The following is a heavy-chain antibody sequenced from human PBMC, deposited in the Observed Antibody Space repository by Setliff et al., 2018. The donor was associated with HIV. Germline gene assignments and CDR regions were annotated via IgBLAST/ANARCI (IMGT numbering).Heavy chain of an antibody. J-gene: IGHJ4*02. D-gene: IGHD5-12*01. Sequence: PSETLSLTCSVSGGSIISSVHYWGWIRQPPGKGLEWIGSIDYSGSTKCNPSLRSRLTISLDSPTNQFSVTLSSVTAADTAMYYCARYTVGSMVDYWGPGTPVTVSS. CDR3: ARYTVGSMVDY. CDR1: GGSIISSVHY. V-gene: IGHV4-39*01. CDR2: IDYSGST.